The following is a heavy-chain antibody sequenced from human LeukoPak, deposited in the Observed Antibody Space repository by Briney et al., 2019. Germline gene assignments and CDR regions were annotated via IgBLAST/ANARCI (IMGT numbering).Heavy chain of an antibody. Sequence: GGSLRLSCAASGFTVSSNYMSWVRQAPGKGLEWVSVIYSGGSTYYADSVKGRFTISRDNSKNTLYLQRNSLRAEDTAVYYCARDRTSSSWPYMDVWGKGATVTVSS. D-gene: IGHD6-6*01. CDR3: ARDRTSSSWPYMDV. V-gene: IGHV3-53*01. CDR2: IYSGGST. CDR1: GFTVSSNY. J-gene: IGHJ6*03.